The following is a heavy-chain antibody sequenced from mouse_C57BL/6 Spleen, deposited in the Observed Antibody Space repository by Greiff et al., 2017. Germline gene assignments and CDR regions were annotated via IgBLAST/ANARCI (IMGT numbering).Heavy chain of an antibody. CDR1: GYTFTDYY. D-gene: IGHD2-3*01. CDR2: INPNNGGT. CDR3: ARPYDRTLGGY. V-gene: IGHV1-26*01. J-gene: IGHJ2*01. Sequence: EVQLQQSGPELVKPGASVKISCKASGYTFTDYYMNWVKQSHGKSLEWIGDINPNNGGTSYNQKFKGKATLTVDKSSSTAYMELRSLTSEDSAVYYCARPYDRTLGGYWGQGTTLTVSS.